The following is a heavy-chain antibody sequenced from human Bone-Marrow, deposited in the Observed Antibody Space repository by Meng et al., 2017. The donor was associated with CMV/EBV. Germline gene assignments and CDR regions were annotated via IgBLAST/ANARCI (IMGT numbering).Heavy chain of an antibody. J-gene: IGHJ6*02. D-gene: IGHD1-1*01. V-gene: IGHV3-30*12. Sequence: SCAASGFTFSEYDMHWVRQAPGKGLEWVAFISSDIKNKYYSDSVKGRFAISRDNSKNTLYLQMNSLKTEDTAVYYCSRGGYNSYYYGMDVWGQGTTVTVSS. CDR3: SRGGYNSYYYGMDV. CDR2: ISSDIKNK. CDR1: GFTFSEYD.